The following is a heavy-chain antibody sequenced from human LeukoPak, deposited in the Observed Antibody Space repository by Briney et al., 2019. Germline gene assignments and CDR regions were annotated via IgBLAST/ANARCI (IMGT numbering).Heavy chain of an antibody. D-gene: IGHD3-10*01. CDR1: GGSISSYY. CDR3: AKDRLGSYYIYDAFDI. CDR2: IYTSGST. Sequence: SETLSLTCTVSGGSISSYYWSWIRQPAGKGPEWIGRIYTSGSTNYNPSLKSRVTMSVDTSKNQFSLKLSSVTAADTAVYYCAKDRLGSYYIYDAFDIWGQGTMVTVSS. J-gene: IGHJ3*02. V-gene: IGHV4-4*07.